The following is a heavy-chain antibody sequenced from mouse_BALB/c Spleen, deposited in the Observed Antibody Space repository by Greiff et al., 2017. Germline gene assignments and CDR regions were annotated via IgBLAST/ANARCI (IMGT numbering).Heavy chain of an antibody. CDR3: VRQPLVHYYGYGGMDY. J-gene: IGHJ4*01. Sequence: EVQVVESGGGLVQPKGSLKLSCAASGFTFNTYAMNWVRQAPGKGLEWVARIRSKSNNYATYYADSVKDRFTISRDDSQSMLYLQMNNLKTEDTAMYYCVRQPLVHYYGYGGMDYWGQGTSVTVSA. CDR2: IRSKSNNYAT. CDR1: GFTFNTYA. V-gene: IGHV10-1*02. D-gene: IGHD1-2*01.